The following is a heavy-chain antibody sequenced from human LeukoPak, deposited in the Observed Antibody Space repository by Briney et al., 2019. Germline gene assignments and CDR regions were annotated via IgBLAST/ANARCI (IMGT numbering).Heavy chain of an antibody. Sequence: ASVKVSCKASGYTFTNYGISWVRQAPGQGLEWMGWISVYTGNTYYAQKFQARVTMTTDTSTSTAYMELRSLRSDDTAVYYCATVALGYCSGGSCYSGSRAFDIWGQGTMVAVSS. CDR2: ISVYTGNT. J-gene: IGHJ3*02. CDR1: GYTFTNYG. CDR3: ATVALGYCSGGSCYSGSRAFDI. D-gene: IGHD2-15*01. V-gene: IGHV1-18*01.